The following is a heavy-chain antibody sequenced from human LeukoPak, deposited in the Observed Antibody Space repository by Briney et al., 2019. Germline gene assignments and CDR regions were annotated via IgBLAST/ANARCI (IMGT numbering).Heavy chain of an antibody. CDR3: ARQYSNYAYYFDY. J-gene: IGHJ4*02. Sequence: GESLKISCKGSGYSFTTHWIGWVRQMPGKGLEWMGVIYPGDSDTIYSPSFQGQVTISADKSITTAYLQWSSLRASDTAMYYCARQYSNYAYYFDYWGQGTLVTVSS. CDR2: IYPGDSDT. CDR1: GYSFTTHW. V-gene: IGHV5-51*01. D-gene: IGHD4-11*01.